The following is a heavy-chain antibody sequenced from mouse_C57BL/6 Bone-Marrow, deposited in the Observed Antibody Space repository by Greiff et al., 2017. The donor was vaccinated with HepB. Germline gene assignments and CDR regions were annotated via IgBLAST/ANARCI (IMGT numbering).Heavy chain of an antibody. CDR2: ISNGGGST. CDR1: GFTFSDYY. Sequence: EVKLMESGGGLVQPGGSLKLSCAASGFTFSDYYMYWVRQTPEKRLEWVAYISNGGGSTYYPDTVKGRFTISRDNAKNTLYLQMSRLKSEDTAMYYCARRGLLWLRRDAMDYWGQGTSVTVSS. D-gene: IGHD2-2*01. V-gene: IGHV5-12*01. J-gene: IGHJ4*01. CDR3: ARRGLLWLRRDAMDY.